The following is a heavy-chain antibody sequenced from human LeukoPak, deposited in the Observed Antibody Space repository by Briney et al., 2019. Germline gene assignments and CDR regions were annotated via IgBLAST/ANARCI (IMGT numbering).Heavy chain of an antibody. V-gene: IGHV3-7*01. D-gene: IGHD2-8*01. J-gene: IGHJ6*02. CDR2: IKQDGSEK. CDR1: GFTYSTFW. Sequence: GGSLRLSCAAPGFTYSTFWMSWVRQAPGKGLEWVANIKQDGSEKYYVDSVKGRFTISRDNAKNSLYLQMNSLRAEDTAVYYCAKYGIGVSYYGMDVWGQGTTVTVSS. CDR3: AKYGIGVSYYGMDV.